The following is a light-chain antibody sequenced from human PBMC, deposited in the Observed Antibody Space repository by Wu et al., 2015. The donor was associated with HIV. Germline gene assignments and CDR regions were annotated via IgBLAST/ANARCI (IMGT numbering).Light chain of an antibody. CDR3: QQYNNWPPRDS. CDR2: GAS. V-gene: IGKV3-15*01. Sequence: EIVMTQSPATLSVSPGERATLSCRASQSVNSYLAWYQQKPGQAPRLLIYGASTRATGIPARFSGSGSGTEFTLIISSLQSEDFAVYYCQQYNNWPPRDSFGQGTKLEIK. J-gene: IGKJ2*03. CDR1: QSVNSY.